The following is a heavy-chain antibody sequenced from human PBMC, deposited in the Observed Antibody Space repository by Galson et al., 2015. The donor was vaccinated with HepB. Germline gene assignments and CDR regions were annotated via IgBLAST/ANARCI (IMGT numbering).Heavy chain of an antibody. Sequence: CAISGDSVSSNYAVWNWIRQSPSRGLEWLGRTYYRSKWIYDYAESVKSRITITPDTSKNLVSLQLHSVTPADAAVYYCDYGVDVWGQGTTVTVSS. CDR1: GDSVSSNYAV. CDR3: DYGVDV. CDR2: TYYRSKWIY. V-gene: IGHV6-1*01. J-gene: IGHJ6*02.